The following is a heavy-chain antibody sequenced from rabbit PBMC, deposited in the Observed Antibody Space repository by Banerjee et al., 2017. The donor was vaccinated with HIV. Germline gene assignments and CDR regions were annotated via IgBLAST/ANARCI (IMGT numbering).Heavy chain of an antibody. CDR1: GFSFSDSYW. D-gene: IGHD1-1*01. V-gene: IGHV1S45*01. J-gene: IGHJ3*01. Sequence: QEQLEESGGDLVKPEGSLTLTCTASGFSFSDSYWICWVRQAPRRGLEWIACIYTDRGTTYYANWAKGRFTISKTSSTTVTLQMTSLTAADTATYFCARHETGTSGWNFALWGQGTLVTVS. CDR3: ARHETGTSGWNFAL. CDR2: IYTDRGTT.